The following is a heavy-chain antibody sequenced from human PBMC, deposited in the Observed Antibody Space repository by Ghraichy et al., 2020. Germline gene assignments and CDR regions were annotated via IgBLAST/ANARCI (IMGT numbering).Heavy chain of an antibody. CDR2: INAYNGNT. V-gene: IGHV1-18*01. Sequence: KVSCKASGYTFTSYGISWVRQAPGQGLEWMGWINAYNGNTNYAQKLQGRVTMTTDTSTSTAYMELRSLRSDDTAVYYCARELVGATSSGALDIWGQGTKVTVSS. D-gene: IGHD1-26*01. CDR3: ARELVGATSSGALDI. CDR1: GYTFTSYG. J-gene: IGHJ3*02.